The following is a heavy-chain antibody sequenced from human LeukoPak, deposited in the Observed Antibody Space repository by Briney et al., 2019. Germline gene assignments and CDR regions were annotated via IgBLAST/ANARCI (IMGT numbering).Heavy chain of an antibody. CDR1: GVTVSGSY. CDR3: VRVRYSGSWFPVPNFDC. CDR2: IYTSGDT. J-gene: IGHJ4*02. D-gene: IGHD1-26*01. Sequence: GGSLRLSCAASGVTVSGSYMSWVRQAPGKGLEWVSVIYTSGDTYYADSVRGRFTISRDSSKNTLYLQMNTLRTEDTAVYYCVRVRYSGSWFPVPNFDCWGQGTLVTVSS. V-gene: IGHV3-66*01.